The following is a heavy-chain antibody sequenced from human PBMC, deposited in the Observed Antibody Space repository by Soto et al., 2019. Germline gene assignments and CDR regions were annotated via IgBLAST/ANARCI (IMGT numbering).Heavy chain of an antibody. CDR1: GFTFSNYA. V-gene: IGHV3-23*01. CDR3: AREPTVTTFRFNYLDY. CDR2: ITTGGGST. J-gene: IGHJ4*02. Sequence: GGSLRLSCAASGFTFSNYAMNWVRQAPGKGLEWVSVITTGGGSTYYAASVKDRFTIYRDNSKNTLYLQMNSLRADDTAVYYCAREPTVTTFRFNYLDYWGQGALVTVSS. D-gene: IGHD4-17*01.